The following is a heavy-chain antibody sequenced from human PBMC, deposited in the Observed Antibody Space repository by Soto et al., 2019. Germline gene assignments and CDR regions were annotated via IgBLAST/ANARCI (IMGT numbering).Heavy chain of an antibody. CDR1: GGTFSSYA. J-gene: IGHJ4*02. Sequence: QVQLVQSGAEVKKPGSSVKVSCKASGGTFSSYAISWVRQAPGQGLEWRGGIIPIFGTAKYAQKFQGRVTITADESTSTAYMELSSLISEDTAVYYCARSSPTAMVTYFDYWGQGTLVTVSS. CDR3: ARSSPTAMVTYFDY. D-gene: IGHD5-18*01. CDR2: IIPIFGTA. V-gene: IGHV1-69*01.